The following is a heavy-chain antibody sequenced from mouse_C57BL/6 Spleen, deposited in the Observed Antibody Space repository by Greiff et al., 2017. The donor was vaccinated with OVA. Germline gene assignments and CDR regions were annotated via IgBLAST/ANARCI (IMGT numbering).Heavy chain of an antibody. CDR3: ARASYDYGRFDY. D-gene: IGHD2-4*01. V-gene: IGHV3-6*01. J-gene: IGHJ2*01. CDR1: GYSITSGYY. CDR2: ISYDGSN. Sequence: EVQLQESGPGLVKPSQSLSLTCSVTGYSITSGYYWNWIRQFPGNKLEWMGYISYDGSNNYNPSLKNRISITRDTSKNQFFLKLNSVTTEDTATYYCARASYDYGRFDYWGQGTTLTVSS.